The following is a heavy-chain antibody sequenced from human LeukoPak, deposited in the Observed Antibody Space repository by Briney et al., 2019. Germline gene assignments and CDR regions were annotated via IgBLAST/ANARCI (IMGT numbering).Heavy chain of an antibody. CDR2: IYHSGTT. D-gene: IGHD1-26*01. Sequence: SETLSLTCTVSNGSISNSRYYWAWIRQPPGKGLEWIGYIYHSGTTNYSPPLKGRATLSVDTSKNQISLRLSSVTAADTAVYFCARVDSGTYYMPFDYWGQGSLVTVSS. CDR1: NGSISNSRYY. V-gene: IGHV4-61*05. CDR3: ARVDSGTYYMPFDY. J-gene: IGHJ4*02.